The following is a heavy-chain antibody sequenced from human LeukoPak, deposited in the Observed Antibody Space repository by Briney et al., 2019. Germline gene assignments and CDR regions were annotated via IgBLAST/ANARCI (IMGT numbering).Heavy chain of an antibody. J-gene: IGHJ4*02. D-gene: IGHD3-22*01. CDR1: GGSISSSSYY. CDR2: IYYSGST. V-gene: IGHV4-39*01. CDR3: ARQGYYDGSGRAILDY. Sequence: SETLSLTCTVSGGSISSSSYYWGWIRQPPGKGLEWIGTIYYSGSTYYNPSLKSRVTISVDTSKNQFSLKLSSVTAADTAVYYCARQGYYDGSGRAILDYWGQGTLVTVSS.